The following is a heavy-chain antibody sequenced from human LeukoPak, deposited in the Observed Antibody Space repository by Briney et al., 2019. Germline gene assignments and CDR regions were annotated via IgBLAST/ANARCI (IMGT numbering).Heavy chain of an antibody. J-gene: IGHJ5*02. D-gene: IGHD2-21*02. CDR2: ISAYNGNT. CDR3: ARDPSVVVTAPNGWFDP. CDR1: GYTVTTYG. Sequence: ASVKVSCKASGYTVTTYGISWVRQAPGPGLEWLGWISAYNGNTNYAQKIQGRVTMTTDTFTSTAYMELRSLRSDDTAVYYCARDPSVVVTAPNGWFDPWGQGTLVTVSS. V-gene: IGHV1-18*01.